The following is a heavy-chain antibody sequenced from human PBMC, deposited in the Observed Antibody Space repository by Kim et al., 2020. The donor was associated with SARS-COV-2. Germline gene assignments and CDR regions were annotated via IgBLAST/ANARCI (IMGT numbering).Heavy chain of an antibody. V-gene: IGHV1-2*05. D-gene: IGHD3-10*01. J-gene: IGHJ3*02. CDR2: INPNSGGT. CDR1: GYTFTGYY. CDR3: AREGFGEGGDAFDI. Sequence: ASVKVSCKASGYTFTGYYMHWVRQAPGQRLEWMGRINPNSGGTNYAQKFQGRVTMTRDTSISTAYMELSRLRSDDTVVYYCAREGFGEGGDAFDIWGQGTMVTVSS.